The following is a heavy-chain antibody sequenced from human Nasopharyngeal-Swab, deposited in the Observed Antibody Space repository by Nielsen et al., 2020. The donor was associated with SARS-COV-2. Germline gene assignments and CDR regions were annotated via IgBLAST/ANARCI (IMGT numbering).Heavy chain of an antibody. CDR1: GYTFTDSY. CDR3: ARDDGDVPGITGSGPPGGY. J-gene: IGHJ4*02. V-gene: IGHV1-2*06. Sequence: ASVKVSCKASGYTFTDSYMHWVRQAPGQGLEWMGRINPNSGDTQYAQKFQGRVTVTRDKSINTAYMELSSLRSDDTAMYYCARDDGDVPGITGSGPPGGYWGQGTLVTVSS. CDR2: INPNSGDT. D-gene: IGHD6-13*01.